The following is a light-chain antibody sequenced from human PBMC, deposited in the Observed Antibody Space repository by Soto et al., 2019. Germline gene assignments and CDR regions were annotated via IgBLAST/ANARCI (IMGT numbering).Light chain of an antibody. J-gene: IGLJ2*01. CDR3: CSYAGSSSVV. Sequence: QSVLTQPASVSGSPGQSITISCTGTSRDVGTYTLVSWYQHYPGKAPKLIIYEGSKRSSGVSNRFSASKTGRTASLTISGLQPEDEADYYCCSYAGSSSVVFGGGTKLTVL. CDR2: EGS. CDR1: SRDVGTYTL. V-gene: IGLV2-23*01.